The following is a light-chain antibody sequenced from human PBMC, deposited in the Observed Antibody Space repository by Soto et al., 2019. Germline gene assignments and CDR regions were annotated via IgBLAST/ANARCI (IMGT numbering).Light chain of an antibody. J-gene: IGKJ5*01. V-gene: IGKV3-20*01. CDR3: QQYGSSQIN. Sequence: EIVLTQSPGALSMSPGERATLSCRASQSVSSSYLAWYQQKPGQAPTLLIYGASSRTTGIPDRFSGSGSGTDFTLTISRLEHEDFAVYYCQQYGSSQINFGQGTRLEIK. CDR2: GAS. CDR1: QSVSSSY.